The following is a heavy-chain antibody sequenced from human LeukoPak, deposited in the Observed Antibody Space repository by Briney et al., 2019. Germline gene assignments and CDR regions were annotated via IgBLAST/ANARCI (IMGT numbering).Heavy chain of an antibody. Sequence: GGSLRLSCAASGFTFSSYAMSWVRQAPGKGLAWISTVSASGDSTSYADSVKGRFTISRDNSENTLYLQMNSLRTEDTAVYYCAKDIMVQGVINGFDYWGQGTLVTVSS. CDR3: AKDIMVQGVINGFDY. D-gene: IGHD3-10*01. CDR2: VSASGDST. V-gene: IGHV3-23*01. J-gene: IGHJ4*02. CDR1: GFTFSSYA.